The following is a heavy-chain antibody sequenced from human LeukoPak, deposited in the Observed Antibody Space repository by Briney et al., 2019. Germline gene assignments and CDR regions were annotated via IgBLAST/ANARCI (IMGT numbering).Heavy chain of an antibody. Sequence: GGSLRLSCAASGFTFSSYAMSWVRQAPGKGLEWVSAISGSGGSTYYADSVKGRFTISRDNSKNTLYLQMNSLRDEDTAVYYCAKYVGYNSRPRRYFDYWGQGTLLTVSS. J-gene: IGHJ4*02. CDR1: GFTFSSYA. V-gene: IGHV3-23*01. CDR3: AKYVGYNSRPRRYFDY. D-gene: IGHD5-24*01. CDR2: ISGSGGST.